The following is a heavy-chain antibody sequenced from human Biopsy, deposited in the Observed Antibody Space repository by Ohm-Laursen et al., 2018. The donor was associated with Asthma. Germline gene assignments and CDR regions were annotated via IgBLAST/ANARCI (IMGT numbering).Heavy chain of an antibody. CDR3: ASGQAGHGYAY. V-gene: IGHV4-39*02. D-gene: IGHD2-15*01. CDR2: VFSSGTT. CDR1: GGSIRSSDYY. Sequence: SETLSLTCPVSGGSIRSSDYYWGWIRQSPGKGLEWIGTVFSSGTTHYNPSLKGRVTISIGSSRTHFFLNLASVTAADTGVYYCASGQAGHGYAYWGPGTMVTVSS. J-gene: IGHJ1*01.